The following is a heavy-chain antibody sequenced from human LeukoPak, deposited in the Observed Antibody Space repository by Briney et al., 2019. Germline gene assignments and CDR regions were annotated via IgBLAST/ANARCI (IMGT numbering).Heavy chain of an antibody. V-gene: IGHV3-74*01. CDR3: VRDREGYNY. CDR1: GFSFSSYW. Sequence: GGSLRLSCAASGFSFSSYWMHWVRHAPGKGLVWVSRIDRDGSSTSYADSVKGRFSISRDNAKNTPYLQMNSLRVEDTAVYYCVRDREGYNYWGQGTLVTVSS. CDR2: IDRDGSST. J-gene: IGHJ4*02. D-gene: IGHD1-1*01.